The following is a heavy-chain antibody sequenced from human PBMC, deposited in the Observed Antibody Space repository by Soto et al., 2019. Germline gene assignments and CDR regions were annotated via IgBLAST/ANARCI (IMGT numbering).Heavy chain of an antibody. CDR1: GGSVSSGSYY. D-gene: IGHD3-10*01. CDR2: IYYSGST. V-gene: IGHV4-61*01. Sequence: NPSETLSLTCTVSGGSVSSGSYYWSWIRQPPGKGLEWIGYIYYSGSTNYNPSLKSRVTISVDTSKNQFSLKLSSVTAADTAVYYCARGPMVRGTRAIWFDPWGQGTLVTVSS. J-gene: IGHJ5*02. CDR3: ARGPMVRGTRAIWFDP.